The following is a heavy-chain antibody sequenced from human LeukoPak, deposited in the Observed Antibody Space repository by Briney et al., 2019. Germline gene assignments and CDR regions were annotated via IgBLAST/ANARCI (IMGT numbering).Heavy chain of an antibody. J-gene: IGHJ4*02. D-gene: IGHD6-6*01. CDR1: GGSISSYY. CDR3: ARGVEYSSPSGLGY. Sequence: PSETLSVTCTVPGGSISSYYRCGNRQPPGKGLEWLGCIYYSGSTNYNHSLKSRVTISVDTSKNQFSLKLSSVTAADAAVYYCARGVEYSSPSGLGYWGQGALVTVSS. CDR2: IYYSGST. V-gene: IGHV4-59*01.